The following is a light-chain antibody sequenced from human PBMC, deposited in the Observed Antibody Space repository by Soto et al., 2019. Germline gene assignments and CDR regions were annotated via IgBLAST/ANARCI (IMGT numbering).Light chain of an antibody. CDR2: AAS. V-gene: IGKV1-39*01. CDR1: ESIARH. J-gene: IGKJ5*01. Sequence: DIQMTQSPSSLSASVGDRVTITCRASESIARHLNWYQQKPGRAPNLLIYAASSLQNGVPSRFRGGGSGTDFTLTISNLQPEDFATYYCQQTYSTLSITFGQGTRLGIK. CDR3: QQTYSTLSIT.